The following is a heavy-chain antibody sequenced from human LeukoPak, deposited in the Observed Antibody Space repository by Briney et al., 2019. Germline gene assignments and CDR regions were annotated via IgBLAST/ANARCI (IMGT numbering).Heavy chain of an antibody. D-gene: IGHD5-18*01. CDR2: ISSSSSYI. V-gene: IGHV3-21*01. CDR1: GFTFSSYS. J-gene: IGHJ4*02. Sequence: GSLRLSCAASGFTFSSYSMNWVRQAPGKGLEWVSSISSSSSYIYYADSVKGRFTISRDNAKNSLYLQMNSLRAEDTAVYYCAKDGLRGYSYGYRVSVVRFDYWGQGTLVTVSS. CDR3: AKDGLRGYSYGYRVSVVRFDY.